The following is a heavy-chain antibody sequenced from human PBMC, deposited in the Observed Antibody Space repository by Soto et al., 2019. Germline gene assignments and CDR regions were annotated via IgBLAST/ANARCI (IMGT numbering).Heavy chain of an antibody. J-gene: IGHJ4*02. Sequence: EVQLLQSGGELVQPGGSLRLSCVGSGFTFRGDAMSWVRQAPGKGLERVSSISGSGQMTHYADSVKGRFTISRDNSRDTVFLEMKSLRVDDTAVYYCARSEMTYNWNDWGQGTLVTVSS. CDR3: ARSEMTYNWND. CDR2: ISGSGQMT. CDR1: GFTFRGDA. V-gene: IGHV3-23*01. D-gene: IGHD1-20*01.